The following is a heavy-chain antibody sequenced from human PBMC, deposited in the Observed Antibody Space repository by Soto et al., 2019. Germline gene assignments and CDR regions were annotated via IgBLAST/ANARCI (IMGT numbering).Heavy chain of an antibody. CDR2: IHYSGTT. Sequence: SETLSLTCTVSGGSISSSSYYWGWIRQPPGKGLEWIGSIHYSGTTYYNPSLKSRVTISVDTSKNQFSLILSSVTAADTAVYYCARLYYGDSRTDLIDYWGQGTLVTVSS. CDR1: GGSISSSSYY. J-gene: IGHJ4*02. V-gene: IGHV4-39*01. D-gene: IGHD4-17*01. CDR3: ARLYYGDSRTDLIDY.